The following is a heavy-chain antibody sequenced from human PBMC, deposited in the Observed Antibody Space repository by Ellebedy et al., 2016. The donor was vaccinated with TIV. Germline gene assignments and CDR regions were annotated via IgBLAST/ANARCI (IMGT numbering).Heavy chain of an antibody. CDR1: GFTLSNYA. CDR2: VNNGNNP. D-gene: IGHD2/OR15-2a*01. Sequence: PGGSLRLSCAASGFTLSNYAMSWVRQAPGQGLQWVASVNNGNNPYYAESARGRFTISRDTFMNTVSLQMNSLRAEDSAVYYCARDDEYRFDYWGQGALVTVSS. J-gene: IGHJ4*02. V-gene: IGHV3-23*01. CDR3: ARDDEYRFDY.